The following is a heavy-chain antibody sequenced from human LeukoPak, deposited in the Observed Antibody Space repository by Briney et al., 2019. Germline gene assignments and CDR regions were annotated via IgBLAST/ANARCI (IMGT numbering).Heavy chain of an antibody. Sequence: GESLKISCKDSGYTFTSYWIAWLRQLPGKGVEWMGIIYPGDSDTRYSTSFQGQVTISADESISTVYLQWSSLKASDTAMYYCARRSCGDYGVYWFDPWGQGPLVPVSS. V-gene: IGHV5-51*01. J-gene: IGHJ5*02. D-gene: IGHD4-17*01. CDR2: IYPGDSDT. CDR1: GYTFTSYW. CDR3: ARRSCGDYGVYWFDP.